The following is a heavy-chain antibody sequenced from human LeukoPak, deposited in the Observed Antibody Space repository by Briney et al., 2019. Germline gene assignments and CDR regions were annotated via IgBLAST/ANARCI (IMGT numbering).Heavy chain of an antibody. Sequence: SETLPLTCTVSGGSISGSYWSWIRQPPGKGLEWIGYIYYSGSTNYNPSLKSRVTISVDTSKNQFSLKLSSVTAADTAVYYCARGAGRPDYWGQGTLVTVSS. CDR2: IYYSGST. CDR1: GGSISGSY. CDR3: ARGAGRPDY. J-gene: IGHJ4*02. V-gene: IGHV4-59*01.